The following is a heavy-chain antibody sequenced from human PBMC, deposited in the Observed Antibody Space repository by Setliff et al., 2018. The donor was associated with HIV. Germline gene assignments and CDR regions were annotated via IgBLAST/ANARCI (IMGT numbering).Heavy chain of an antibody. D-gene: IGHD2-2*01. CDR3: ARGRNGGLFTLLVVLDY. V-gene: IGHV3-23*01. CDR1: GFTFKNHV. CDR2: ISGRGGGT. J-gene: IGHJ4*02. Sequence: GGSLRLSCAASGFTFKNHVLTWVRQAPGKGLEWVSSISGRGGGTYYADSVKGRFTVSRDNSGSTLYLQLNSLRADDTAVYYCARGRNGGLFTLLVVLDYWGQGTPVTVSS.